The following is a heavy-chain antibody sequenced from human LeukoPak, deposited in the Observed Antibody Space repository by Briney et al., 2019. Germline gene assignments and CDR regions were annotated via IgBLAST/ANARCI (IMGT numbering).Heavy chain of an antibody. Sequence: ASVKVSCKASGYSFTNYAMNWVRQAPGQGLEWMGWINTNTGNPTYAQGFTGRFVFSLDTSVSTAYLQISSLKAEDTAVYYCARGMHSSGFYYFDYWGQGTLVTVSS. J-gene: IGHJ4*02. CDR1: GYSFTNYA. V-gene: IGHV7-4-1*02. D-gene: IGHD3-22*01. CDR2: INTNTGNP. CDR3: ARGMHSSGFYYFDY.